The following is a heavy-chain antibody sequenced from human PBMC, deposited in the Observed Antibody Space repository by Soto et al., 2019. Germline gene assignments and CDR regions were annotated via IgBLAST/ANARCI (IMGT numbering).Heavy chain of an antibody. J-gene: IGHJ4*02. Sequence: ASVKVSCKASGYTFTSYGISWVRQAPGQGLEWMGWISAYNGNTNYAQKLQGRVTMTTDTSTSTAYMELRSLRSDDTAVYYCARAGYYGSGSYYNVEDYWDQGTLVTVS. D-gene: IGHD3-10*01. CDR2: ISAYNGNT. CDR3: ARAGYYGSGSYYNVEDY. CDR1: GYTFTSYG. V-gene: IGHV1-18*01.